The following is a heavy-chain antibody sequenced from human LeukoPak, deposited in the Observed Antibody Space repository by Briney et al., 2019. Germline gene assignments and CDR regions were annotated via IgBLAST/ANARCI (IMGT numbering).Heavy chain of an antibody. D-gene: IGHD2-2*01. Sequence: ASLKVSCKVSGYTLTELSMHWVRQAPGKGLEGMGCFNLEDGKTNYAQTFKGRFTITEDTSTDTAYMQLSSLRSEDTAVYYGSFLQLLRSPRDYYYGMDVWGQGTTVTVSS. CDR2: FNLEDGKT. J-gene: IGHJ6*02. CDR1: GYTLTELS. CDR3: SFLQLLRSPRDYYYGMDV. V-gene: IGHV1-24*01.